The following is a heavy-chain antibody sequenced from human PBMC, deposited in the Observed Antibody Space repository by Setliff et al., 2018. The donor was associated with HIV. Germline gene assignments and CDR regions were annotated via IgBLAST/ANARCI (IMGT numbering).Heavy chain of an antibody. Sequence: SETLSLTCTVSGGSVSSGGHYWSWIRQNPGKGLEWVGYIYYTGSTYYSPSLKSRVTISVDTSKNQFSLKVNSVTAADTATYYCVRPSFGIGGGSMFDSWGQGIVVTVS. V-gene: IGHV4-31*03. D-gene: IGHD3-3*01. CDR2: IYYTGST. J-gene: IGHJ4*02. CDR1: GGSVSSGGHY. CDR3: VRPSFGIGGGSMFDS.